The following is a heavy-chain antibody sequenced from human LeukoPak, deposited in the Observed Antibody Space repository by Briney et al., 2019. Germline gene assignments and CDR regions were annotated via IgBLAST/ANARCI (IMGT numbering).Heavy chain of an antibody. V-gene: IGHV3-53*04. CDR2: IYSGGST. CDR3: ARDARITMIRGVYGMDV. CDR1: GFTFTNYA. J-gene: IGHJ6*02. D-gene: IGHD3-10*01. Sequence: GGSLRPSCAASGFTFTNYAMTWVRQAPGKGLEWVSVIYSGGSTYYADSVKGRFTISRHNSNNTLNLQMNSLRAEDTAVYYCARDARITMIRGVYGMDVWGQGTTVTVSS.